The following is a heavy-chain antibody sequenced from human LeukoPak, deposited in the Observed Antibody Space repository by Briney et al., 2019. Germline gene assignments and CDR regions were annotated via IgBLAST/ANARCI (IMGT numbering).Heavy chain of an antibody. D-gene: IGHD2-15*01. CDR3: ARGGGYCSGGSCYEFDY. Sequence: ASVKVSCKASGYTFISFGISWVRQAPGQGLEWMGWISAYNGDTNYAQKLQGRVTMTTDTSTSTAYMELRSLRSDDTAVYYCARGGGYCSGGSCYEFDYWGQGTLVTVSS. CDR2: ISAYNGDT. CDR1: GYTFISFG. V-gene: IGHV1-18*01. J-gene: IGHJ4*02.